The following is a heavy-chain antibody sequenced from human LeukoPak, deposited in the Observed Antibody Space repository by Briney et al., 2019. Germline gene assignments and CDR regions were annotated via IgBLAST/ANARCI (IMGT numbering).Heavy chain of an antibody. CDR3: ARAPRGYDYVWGSYRPFDY. CDR1: GYTFTGYY. V-gene: IGHV1-2*02. D-gene: IGHD3-16*02. Sequence: ASVKVSCRASGYTFTGYYMHWVRQAPGQGLEWMGWINPNSGGTNYAQKFQGRVTMTRDTSISTAYMELSRLRSDDTAVYYCARAPRGYDYVWGSYRPFDYWGQGTLVTVSS. CDR2: INPNSGGT. J-gene: IGHJ4*02.